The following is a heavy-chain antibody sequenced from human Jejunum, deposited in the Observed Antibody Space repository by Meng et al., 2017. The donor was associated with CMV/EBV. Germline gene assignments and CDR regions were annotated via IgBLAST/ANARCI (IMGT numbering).Heavy chain of an antibody. D-gene: IGHD1-7*01. CDR2: ISNSGLI. CDR3: ARGLTGTTAYNWFDP. V-gene: IGHV3-11*01. J-gene: IGHJ5*02. Sequence: ASGFISSDYYMSWISQAPGKGLEWISHISNSGLIYYADSVKGRFTISRDNAKNSLYLQMNSLRADDTAVYYCARGLTGTTAYNWFDPWGQGTLVTVSS. CDR1: GFISSDYY.